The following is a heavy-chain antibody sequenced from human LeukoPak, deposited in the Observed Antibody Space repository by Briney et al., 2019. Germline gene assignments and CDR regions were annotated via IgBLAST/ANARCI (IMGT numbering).Heavy chain of an antibody. CDR2: ISSSGSTI. Sequence: GGSLRLSCAASGFTFSSYEMNWVRQAPGKGLEWVSYISSSGSTIYYADSVKGRFTISRDNAKNSLYLQMNSLRAEDTAVYYCARETSGSYSMGENFDYWGQGTLVTVSS. CDR1: GFTFSSYE. V-gene: IGHV3-48*03. D-gene: IGHD1-26*01. J-gene: IGHJ4*02. CDR3: ARETSGSYSMGENFDY.